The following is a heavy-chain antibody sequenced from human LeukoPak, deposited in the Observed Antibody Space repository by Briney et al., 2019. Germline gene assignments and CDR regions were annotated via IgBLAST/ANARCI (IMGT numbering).Heavy chain of an antibody. V-gene: IGHV3-23*01. CDR3: ANDLMVRGVSVN. CDR2: ISGSGGST. J-gene: IGHJ4*02. CDR1: GFTFSSYA. Sequence: GSLRLSCAASGFTFSSYAMSWVRQAPGKGLEWVSAISGSGGSTYYADSVKGRFTISRDNSKNTLYLQMNSLRAEDTAVYYCANDLMVRGVSVNWGQGTLVTVSS. D-gene: IGHD3-10*01.